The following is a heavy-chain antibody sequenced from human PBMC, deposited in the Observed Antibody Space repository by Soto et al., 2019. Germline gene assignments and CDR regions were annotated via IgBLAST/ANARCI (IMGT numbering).Heavy chain of an antibody. CDR1: GFTFSSYS. V-gene: IGHV3-48*01. J-gene: IGHJ4*02. CDR3: ASQNYDILTGYQKIPSFDY. Sequence: GGSLRLSCAASGFTFSSYSMNWVHQAPGKGLEWVSYISSSSSTIYYADSVKGRFTISRDNAKNSLYLQMNSLRAEDTAVYYCASQNYDILTGYQKIPSFDYWGQGTLVTVSS. CDR2: ISSSSSTI. D-gene: IGHD3-9*01.